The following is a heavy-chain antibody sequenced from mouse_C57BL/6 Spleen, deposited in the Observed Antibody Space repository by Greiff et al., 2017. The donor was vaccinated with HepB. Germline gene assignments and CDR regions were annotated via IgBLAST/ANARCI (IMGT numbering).Heavy chain of an antibody. V-gene: IGHV1-82*01. J-gene: IGHJ2*01. CDR2: IYPGDGDT. Sequence: VQLQQSGPELVKPGASVKISCKASGYAFSSSWMNWVKQRPGKGLEWIGRIYPGDGDTNYNGKFKGKATLTADKSSSTAYMQLSSLTSEDSAVYFYASQVGGGYWGQGTTLTVSS. D-gene: IGHD1-1*02. CDR3: ASQVGGGY. CDR1: GYAFSSSW.